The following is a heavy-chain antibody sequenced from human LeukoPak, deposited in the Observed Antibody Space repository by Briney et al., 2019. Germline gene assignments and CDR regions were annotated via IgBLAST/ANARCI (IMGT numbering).Heavy chain of an antibody. Sequence: GGSLRLSCAASGFTFSSYGIHWVRQAPGKGLEWVAFIRYDGSNKYYTDSVKGRFTISRDNSKNTLYLQMNSLRAEDTAVYYCARDQGERWLQSYDYWGQGTLVTVSS. CDR3: ARDQGERWLQSYDY. V-gene: IGHV3-30*02. CDR2: IRYDGSNK. D-gene: IGHD5-24*01. CDR1: GFTFSSYG. J-gene: IGHJ4*02.